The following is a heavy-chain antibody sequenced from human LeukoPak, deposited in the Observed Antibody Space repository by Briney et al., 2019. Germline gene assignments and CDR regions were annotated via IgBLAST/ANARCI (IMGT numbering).Heavy chain of an antibody. V-gene: IGHV4-61*01. CDR2: IYYSGST. D-gene: IGHD2-2*01. J-gene: IGHJ5*02. CDR1: GGSISSSSYY. Sequence: PSETLSLTCTVSGGSISSSSYYWSWIRQPPGKGLEWIGYIYYSGSTNYNPSLKSRVTISVDTSKNQFSLKLRSVTAADTAVYYCARGGGRPIVVVPAVLGFDPWGQGTLVTVSS. CDR3: ARGGGRPIVVVPAVLGFDP.